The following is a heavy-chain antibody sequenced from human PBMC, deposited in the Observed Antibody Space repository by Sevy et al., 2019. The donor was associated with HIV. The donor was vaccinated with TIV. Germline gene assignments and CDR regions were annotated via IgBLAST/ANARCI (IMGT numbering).Heavy chain of an antibody. CDR1: GFTFSSYG. D-gene: IGHD1-26*01. Sequence: GGSLRLTCAASGFTFSSYGMHWVRRAPGKGLEWVAVLSYDGSNKDYADSVKGRFTISRDNSKNTLYLQMNSLRAEDTAVYYSAKDPFGGATLIDYWGQGTLVTVSS. J-gene: IGHJ4*02. CDR2: LSYDGSNK. CDR3: AKDPFGGATLIDY. V-gene: IGHV3-30*18.